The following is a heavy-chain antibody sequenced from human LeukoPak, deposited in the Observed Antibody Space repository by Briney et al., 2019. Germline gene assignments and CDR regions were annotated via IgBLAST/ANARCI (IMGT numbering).Heavy chain of an antibody. CDR3: ASAAKSGRGNYRNYTYYYYMDV. CDR1: GYTFTSYD. V-gene: IGHV1-69*13. CDR2: IIPIFGTA. Sequence: SVKVSCKASGYTFTSYDINWVRQATGQGLEWMGGIIPIFGTANYAQKFQGRVTITADESTSTAYMELSSLRSEDTAVYYCASAAKSGRGNYRNYTYYYYMDVWGKGTTVTVSS. D-gene: IGHD1-14*01. J-gene: IGHJ6*03.